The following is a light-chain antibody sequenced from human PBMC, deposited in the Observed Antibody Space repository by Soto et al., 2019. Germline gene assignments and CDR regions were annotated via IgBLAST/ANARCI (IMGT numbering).Light chain of an antibody. V-gene: IGKV1-5*03. Sequence: DIQMTQSPSTLSASVGDRVTITCRASQSISSWLAWYQQKPGKAPKPLSYKVSSLESGVTSRFSGSGSVPEFAPTITSLQPDDFANYYCQQYNSYPYTFGQGTKLEIK. CDR1: QSISSW. CDR3: QQYNSYPYT. CDR2: KVS. J-gene: IGKJ2*01.